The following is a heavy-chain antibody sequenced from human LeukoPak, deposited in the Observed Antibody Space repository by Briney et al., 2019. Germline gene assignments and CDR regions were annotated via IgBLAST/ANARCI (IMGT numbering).Heavy chain of an antibody. V-gene: IGHV1-2*02. D-gene: IGHD1-26*01. CDR1: GYTFTGYY. J-gene: IGHJ4*02. Sequence: ASVKVSCKASGYTFTGYYMHWVRQAPGQGLEWMGCINPNSGGTNYAQKFQGRVTMTRDTSISTAYMELSRLRSDDTAVYYCAREVTSGSYCFDYWGQGTLVTVSS. CDR3: AREVTSGSYCFDY. CDR2: INPNSGGT.